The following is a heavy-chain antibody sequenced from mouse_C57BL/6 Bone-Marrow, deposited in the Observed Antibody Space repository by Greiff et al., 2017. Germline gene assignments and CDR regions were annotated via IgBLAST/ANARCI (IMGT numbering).Heavy chain of an antibody. Sequence: QVQLQQPGTELVKPGASVKLSCKASGYTFTSYWMHWVKQRPGQGLEWIGNINPSNGGTNYNEKFKSKATLTVDKSSSTAYMQRSSLTSEDSAVYYCARGRLRRRTDFDYWGQGTTLTVSS. D-gene: IGHD2-4*01. V-gene: IGHV1-53*01. CDR2: INPSNGGT. J-gene: IGHJ2*01. CDR3: ARGRLRRRTDFDY. CDR1: GYTFTSYW.